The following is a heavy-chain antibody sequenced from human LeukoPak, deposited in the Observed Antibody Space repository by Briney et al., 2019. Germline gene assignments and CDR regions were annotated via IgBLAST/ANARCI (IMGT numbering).Heavy chain of an antibody. CDR1: GGSINSFY. D-gene: IGHD4-23*01. J-gene: IGHJ3*02. V-gene: IGHV4-4*07. Sequence: SETLSLICTVSGGSINSFYWTWIRQPAGKGLEWIGRIYSSGSTNFNPSLKGRVTMSVDTSKNQFSLKLSSVTAADTAVYYCARDPAKRTGGILPFDIWGQGSMVTVSS. CDR2: IYSSGST. CDR3: ARDPAKRTGGILPFDI.